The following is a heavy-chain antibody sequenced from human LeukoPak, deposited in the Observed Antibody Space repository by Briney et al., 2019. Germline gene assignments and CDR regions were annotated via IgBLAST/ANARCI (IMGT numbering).Heavy chain of an antibody. CDR3: AKDLDDYGDYWFDY. D-gene: IGHD4-17*01. V-gene: IGHV3-48*01. Sequence: GGSLRLSCAASGFTFSSYAMSWVRQAPGKGLEWVSYISSSSSTIYYADSVKGRFTISRDNAKNSLYLQMNSLRAEDTAVYYCAKDLDDYGDYWFDYWGQGTLVTVSS. CDR2: ISSSSSTI. CDR1: GFTFSSYA. J-gene: IGHJ4*02.